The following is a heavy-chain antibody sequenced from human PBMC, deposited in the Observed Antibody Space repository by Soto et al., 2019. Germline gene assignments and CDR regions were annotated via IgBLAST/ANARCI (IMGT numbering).Heavy chain of an antibody. CDR1: GYNFPSSN. J-gene: IGHJ5*02. CDR3: ARAVGIGVTGLDL. Sequence: QERLVQSGAELRRPGASVKISCRASGYNFPSSNVNGVRQASGQGPEWLGWMNAANGNAAFARDFQGIVPMTRDLSTDTAYLELGGLSSGDTAMYYCARAVGIGVTGLDLWGQGTFVTVS. D-gene: IGHD2-21*02. CDR2: MNAANGNA. V-gene: IGHV1-8*01.